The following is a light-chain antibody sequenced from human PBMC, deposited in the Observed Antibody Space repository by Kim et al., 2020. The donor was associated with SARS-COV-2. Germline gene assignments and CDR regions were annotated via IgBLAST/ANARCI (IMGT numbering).Light chain of an antibody. J-gene: IGLJ1*01. V-gene: IGLV3-19*01. Sequence: ALGQKVRITCQGDSLRSYYASWYQQKPGQAPVLVIYDKNNRPSWIPDRFSGSSSGNTASLTITGAQAEDEADYYCNSRDSSGNHYVFGTGTKVTVL. CDR3: NSRDSSGNHYV. CDR1: SLRSYY. CDR2: DKN.